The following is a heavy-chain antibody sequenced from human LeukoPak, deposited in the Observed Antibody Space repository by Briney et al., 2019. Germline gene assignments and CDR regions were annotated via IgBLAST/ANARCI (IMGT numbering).Heavy chain of an antibody. Sequence: ASVKVSCKASGYTFTGYYMHWVRQAPGQGLEWMGRINPNSGGTNYAQKFQGRVTMTRDTSISTAYMELSRLRSDDTAVYYCARVTYYYGSGSVQGLDYWGQGTLVTVSS. D-gene: IGHD3-10*01. V-gene: IGHV1-2*06. CDR3: ARVTYYYGSGSVQGLDY. J-gene: IGHJ4*02. CDR2: INPNSGGT. CDR1: GYTFTGYY.